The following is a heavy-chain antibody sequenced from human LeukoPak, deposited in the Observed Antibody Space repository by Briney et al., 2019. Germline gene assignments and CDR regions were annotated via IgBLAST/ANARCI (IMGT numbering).Heavy chain of an antibody. V-gene: IGHV1-3*01. J-gene: IGHJ4*02. CDR2: INVANVDT. CDR1: GTGFP. Sequence: ASVKVSCKASGTGFPMHWVRHAPGPRLEGMGWINVANVDTGYSREFLGRVTMTRDTSASTVYMELSSLSSEDTAVYYCARKGYFASGSYHFDYWGQGTLVTVSS. D-gene: IGHD3-10*01. CDR3: ARKGYFASGSYHFDY.